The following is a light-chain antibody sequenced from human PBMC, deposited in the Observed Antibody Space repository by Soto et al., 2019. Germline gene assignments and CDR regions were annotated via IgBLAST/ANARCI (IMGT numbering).Light chain of an antibody. CDR1: ISDVGGYNY. Sequence: QSALTQPASVSGSPGQSITISCTGTISDVGGYNYVSWYQQHPGKAPKLMIYEVSNRPSGVSNRFSGSKSGNTASLTIAGLQAEDEADYYCSSYTSSSTRVFGTGTQLTVL. V-gene: IGLV2-14*01. J-gene: IGLJ1*01. CDR2: EVS. CDR3: SSYTSSSTRV.